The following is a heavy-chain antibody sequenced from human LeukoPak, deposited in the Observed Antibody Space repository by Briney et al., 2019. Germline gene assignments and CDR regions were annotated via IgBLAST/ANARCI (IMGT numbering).Heavy chain of an antibody. D-gene: IGHD3-16*01. CDR1: GYTFTSYD. J-gene: IGHJ4*02. CDR3: ARDQIRGPAVGY. Sequence: GASVKVSCKASGYTFTSYDINWVRQAPGQGLEWMGRIIPILGIANYAQKFQGRVTITADKSTSTAYMELSSLRSEDTAVYYCARDQIRGPAVGYWGQGTLVTVSS. V-gene: IGHV1-69*04. CDR2: IIPILGIA.